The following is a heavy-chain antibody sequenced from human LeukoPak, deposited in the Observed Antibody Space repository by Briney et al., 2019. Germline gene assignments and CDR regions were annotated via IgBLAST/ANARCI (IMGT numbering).Heavy chain of an antibody. CDR2: IAYDGSNK. D-gene: IGHD3-10*01. J-gene: IGHJ4*02. Sequence: GWSLRLSCAASGFTFSSYGMHWVRQAPGTGLEWVAVIAYDGSNKYYADSVKGRFTISRDNSKNTLYLQMSSLRAEDTAVYYCAKDNYYGSGSYFLDYWGQGTLVTVSS. CDR3: AKDNYYGSGSYFLDY. CDR1: GFTFSSYG. V-gene: IGHV3-30*18.